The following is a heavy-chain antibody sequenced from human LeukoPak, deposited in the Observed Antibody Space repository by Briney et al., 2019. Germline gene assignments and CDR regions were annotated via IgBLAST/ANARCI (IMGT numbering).Heavy chain of an antibody. CDR3: AKHAGVGAQISS. V-gene: IGHV5-51*01. CDR1: GCSFTNYW. Sequence: GESLKISCKASGCSFTNYWIGWVRQMPGKGLEWMGIIYPGDSDTRYSPSFQGQVTISVDKSITTAYLQWSSLKASDTAMYYCAKHAGVGAQISSWGQGTLVTVSS. D-gene: IGHD1-26*01. CDR2: IYPGDSDT. J-gene: IGHJ5*02.